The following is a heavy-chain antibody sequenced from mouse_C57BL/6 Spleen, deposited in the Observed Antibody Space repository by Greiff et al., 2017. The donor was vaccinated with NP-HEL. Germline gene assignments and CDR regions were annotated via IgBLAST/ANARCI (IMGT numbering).Heavy chain of an antibody. CDR3: VRPKDDGYFSSWYFDV. Sequence: EVHLVESGGGLVQPKGSLKLSCAASGFSFNTYAMNWVRQAPGKGLEWVARIRSKSNNYATYYADSVKDRFTISRDDSESMLYLQMNNLKTEDTAMYYCVRPKDDGYFSSWYFDVWGTGTTVTVSS. D-gene: IGHD2-3*01. CDR2: IRSKSNNYAT. V-gene: IGHV10-1*01. J-gene: IGHJ1*03. CDR1: GFSFNTYA.